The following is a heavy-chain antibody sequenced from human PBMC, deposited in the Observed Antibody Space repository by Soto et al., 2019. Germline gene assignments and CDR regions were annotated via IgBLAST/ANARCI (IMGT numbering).Heavy chain of an antibody. CDR1: EGPINSRGHY. CDR2: IYYSGST. J-gene: IGHJ4*02. CDR3: ARQVQDFTGPGSYYFDS. V-gene: IGHV4-39*01. D-gene: IGHD3-10*01. Sequence: ISDSCSVAEGPINSRGHYRGWNRQPPGKGLEWIGSIYYSGSTFYNPSLRSRVTISVDTSKTQFSLNLTSVTAADTAVYFCARQVQDFTGPGSYYFDSRRQGTLVTVSS.